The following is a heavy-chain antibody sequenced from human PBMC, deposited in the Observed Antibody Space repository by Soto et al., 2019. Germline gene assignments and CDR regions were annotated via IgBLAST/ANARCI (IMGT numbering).Heavy chain of an antibody. CDR3: ARVLSSWPNFDY. J-gene: IGHJ4*02. V-gene: IGHV3-23*01. D-gene: IGHD6-13*01. CDR2: ISGGGGST. Sequence: EVQLLESGGGLVQPGGSLRLSCVASGFTFRSYAMTWVRQAPGKGLEWVSGISGGGGSTYYTDSVKGRFTISRDNSKNTVYLQINSLRGGDTAVYYCARVLSSWPNFDYWGQGTLVTVSA. CDR1: GFTFRSYA.